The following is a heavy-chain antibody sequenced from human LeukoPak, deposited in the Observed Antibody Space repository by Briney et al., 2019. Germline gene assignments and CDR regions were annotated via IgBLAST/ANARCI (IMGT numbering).Heavy chain of an antibody. V-gene: IGHV4-34*01. CDR2: INHSGST. D-gene: IGHD3-22*01. CDR1: GGSFSGYY. Sequence: SETLSLTCAVYGGSFSGYYWSWIRQPPGKGLEWIGEINHSGSTNYNPSPKSRVTISVDTSKNQCSLKLSSVTAADTAVYYCASCERVRGYYFWGQGTLVTVST. J-gene: IGHJ4*02. CDR3: ASCERVRGYYF.